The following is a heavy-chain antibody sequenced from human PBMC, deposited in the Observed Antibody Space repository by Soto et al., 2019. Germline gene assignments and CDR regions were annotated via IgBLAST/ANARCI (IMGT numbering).Heavy chain of an antibody. CDR1: GGSISSYY. J-gene: IGHJ4*02. V-gene: IGHV4-59*01. D-gene: IGHD2-2*02. CDR3: ARDERYCSSTSCYRFFDY. Sequence: ETLSLTCTVSGGSISSYYWSWIRQPPGRGLEWIGYIYYSGSTNYNPSLKSRVTISVDTSKNQFSLKLSSVTAADTAVYYCARDERYCSSTSCYRFFDYWGQGTLVTVSS. CDR2: IYYSGST.